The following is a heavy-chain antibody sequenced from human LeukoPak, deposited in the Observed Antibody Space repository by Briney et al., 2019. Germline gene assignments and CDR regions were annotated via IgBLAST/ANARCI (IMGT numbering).Heavy chain of an antibody. V-gene: IGHV3-30-3*01. CDR3: AKDSKRAVYYYYYMDV. CDR1: GFTFSSYA. CDR2: ISYDGSNK. Sequence: GGSLRLSCAASGFTFSSYAMHWVRQAPGKGLEWVAVISYDGSNKYYADSVKGRFTISRDNSKNTLYLQMNSLRAEDTAVYYCAKDSKRAVYYYYYMDVWGKGTTVTVSS. J-gene: IGHJ6*03. D-gene: IGHD6-25*01.